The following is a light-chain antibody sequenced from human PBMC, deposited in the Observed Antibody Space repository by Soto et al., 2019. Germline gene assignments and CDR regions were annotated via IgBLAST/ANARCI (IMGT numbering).Light chain of an antibody. CDR1: QSVSSN. Sequence: ETVMTQSPATLSVSPGERATLSCRASQSVSSNLAWYQQKPGQAPRLLLYGASTRATGIPARFSGSGSGTEFTLTISSLQSEDFAVYFCQQYNNWPPITFGQGTRLEIK. CDR3: QQYNNWPPIT. CDR2: GAS. J-gene: IGKJ5*01. V-gene: IGKV3-15*01.